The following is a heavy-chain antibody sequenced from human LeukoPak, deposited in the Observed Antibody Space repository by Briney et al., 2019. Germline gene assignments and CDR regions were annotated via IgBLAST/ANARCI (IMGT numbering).Heavy chain of an antibody. D-gene: IGHD1-1*01. Sequence: GASVKVSCKASGYTFTTFGINWVRQATGQGLEWMAWMNPNSGDGGSTQRFQGRLTMTRDASISTAYMELSSLTSDDTAVYYCVRGISNTNSFFEYWGQGTRATVSS. CDR2: MNPNSGDG. CDR3: VRGISNTNSFFEY. CDR1: GYTFTTFG. J-gene: IGHJ4*02. V-gene: IGHV1-8*01.